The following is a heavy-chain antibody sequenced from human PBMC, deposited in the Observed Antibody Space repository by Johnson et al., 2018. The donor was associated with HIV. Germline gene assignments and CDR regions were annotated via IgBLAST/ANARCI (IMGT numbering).Heavy chain of an antibody. J-gene: IGHJ3*02. CDR3: ARSYRTSLNASDI. V-gene: IGHV3-30-3*01. CDR2: ISYDGNNK. D-gene: IGHD1-14*01. CDR1: GFTFRSHA. Sequence: QMQLVESGGGVVQPGRSLRLSCAASGFTFRSHAMHWVRQAPGKGLEWVAVISYDGNNKFQADSVKGRFTISRDNSKNTLYLQMNSLRAEDTAVYYCARSYRTSLNASDIWGQGTMVTVSS.